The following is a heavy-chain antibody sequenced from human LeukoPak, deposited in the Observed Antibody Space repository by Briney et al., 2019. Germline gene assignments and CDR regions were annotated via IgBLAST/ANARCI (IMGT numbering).Heavy chain of an antibody. J-gene: IGHJ3*02. CDR1: GFTFDDYA. CDR2: ISWNSGSI. Sequence: GRSLRLSCAASGFTFDDYAMHWVRQAPGKGLEWVSGISWNSGSIGYADSVKGRFTISRDNAKNSLYLQMNSLRAEDMALYYCAKGSPRGIAAAGPDAFDIWGQGTMVTVSS. D-gene: IGHD6-13*01. CDR3: AKGSPRGIAAAGPDAFDI. V-gene: IGHV3-9*03.